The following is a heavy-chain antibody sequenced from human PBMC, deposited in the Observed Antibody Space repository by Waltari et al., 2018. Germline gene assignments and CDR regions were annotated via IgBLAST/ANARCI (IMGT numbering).Heavy chain of an antibody. CDR1: A. J-gene: IGHJ4*02. D-gene: IGHD3-10*01. V-gene: IGHV3-23*01. CDR3: AKDRGGGGFDY. Sequence: AMSWVRQAPGKGLEWVSAISGSGGSTYYADSVKGRFTISRDNSKNTLYLQMNSLRAEDTAVYYCAKDRGGGGFDYWGQGTLVTVSS. CDR2: ISGSGGST.